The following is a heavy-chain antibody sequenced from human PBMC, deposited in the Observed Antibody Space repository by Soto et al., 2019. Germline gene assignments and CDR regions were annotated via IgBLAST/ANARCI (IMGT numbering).Heavy chain of an antibody. V-gene: IGHV1-69*06. CDR1: GGTFSSYA. J-gene: IGHJ6*02. D-gene: IGHD6-13*01. CDR3: ARGPSIAAAGQRNYYYYYGMDV. Sequence: SVKVSCKASGGTFSSYAISWVRQAPGQGLEWMGGIIPIFGTADYAQKFQGRVTITADKSTSTAYMELSSLRSEDTAVYYCARGPSIAAAGQRNYYYYYGMDVWGQGTTVTVSS. CDR2: IIPIFGTA.